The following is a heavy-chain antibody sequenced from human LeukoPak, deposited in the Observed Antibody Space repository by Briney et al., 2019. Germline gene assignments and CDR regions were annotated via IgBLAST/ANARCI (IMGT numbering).Heavy chain of an antibody. CDR1: GFTFSSYG. CDR2: IWYDGSNK. Sequence: GGSLRLSCAASGFTFSSYGMHWVRQAPGKGLEWVAVIWYDGSNKYYADSVKGRFTISRDNSKNTLYLQMNSLRAEDTAVYYCAREDTAMVASDYWGQGTLVTVSS. V-gene: IGHV3-33*01. D-gene: IGHD5-18*01. CDR3: AREDTAMVASDY. J-gene: IGHJ4*02.